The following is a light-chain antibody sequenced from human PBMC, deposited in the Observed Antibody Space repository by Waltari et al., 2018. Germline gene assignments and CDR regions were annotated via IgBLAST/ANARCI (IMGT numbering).Light chain of an antibody. V-gene: IGLV1-44*01. CDR1: SSDIGSYT. CDR3: ATWDDSLKGFV. J-gene: IGLJ1*01. Sequence: QSVLTQPPSASGTPGQRVPISCSGRSSDIGSYTVTWYQHPPGPAPRLLIYNNYYRPSWVPDRFSGSKSGTSASLAISGLQSEDEAVFYCATWDDSLKGFVFGSGTKVTVL. CDR2: NNY.